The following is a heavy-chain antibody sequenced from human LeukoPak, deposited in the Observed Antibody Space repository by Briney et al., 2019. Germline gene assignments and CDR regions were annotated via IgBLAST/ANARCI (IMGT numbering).Heavy chain of an antibody. CDR2: IKEDGTRI. CDR3: VAWGSLVV. J-gene: IGHJ4*02. V-gene: IGHV3-7*01. CDR1: GFTVDTYW. Sequence: GGSLRLSCVASGFTVDTYWMSWVRQAPGKGLDWVAHIKEDGTRIYYVDSVRGRFTISRDNAKNSLFLQMNSLRVEDTAVFYCVAWGSLVVWGQGTLVTVSS. D-gene: IGHD3-16*01.